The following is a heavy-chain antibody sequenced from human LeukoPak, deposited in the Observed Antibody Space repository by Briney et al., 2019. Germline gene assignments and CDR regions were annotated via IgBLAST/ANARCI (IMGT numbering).Heavy chain of an antibody. V-gene: IGHV3-21*01. CDR2: ISSSSSYI. CDR3: ARGEYSSSSLWFDP. Sequence: GGSLRLSCAASGFTVSSNYMSWVRQAPGKGLEWVSSISSSSSYIYYADSVKGRFTISRDNAKNSLYLQMNSLRAEDTAVYYCARGEYSSSSLWFDPWGQGTLVTVSS. D-gene: IGHD6-6*01. CDR1: GFTVSSNY. J-gene: IGHJ5*02.